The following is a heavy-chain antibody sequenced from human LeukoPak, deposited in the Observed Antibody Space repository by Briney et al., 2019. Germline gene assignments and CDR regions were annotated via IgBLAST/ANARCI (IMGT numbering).Heavy chain of an antibody. J-gene: IGHJ6*03. D-gene: IGHD3-9*01. CDR1: GYSISSGYY. CDR3: ARRTLRYFDWFYPYYMDV. Sequence: SETLSLTCTVSGYSISSGYYWSWIRQLPGKGLEWIGEINHSGSTNYNPSLKSRVTISVDTSKNQFSLKLSSVTAADTAVYYCARRTLRYFDWFYPYYMDVWGKGTTVTVSS. V-gene: IGHV4-38-2*02. CDR2: INHSGST.